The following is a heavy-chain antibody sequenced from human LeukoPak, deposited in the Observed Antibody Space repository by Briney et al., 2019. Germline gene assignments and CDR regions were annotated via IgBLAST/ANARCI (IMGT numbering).Heavy chain of an antibody. J-gene: IGHJ2*01. D-gene: IGHD2-2*01. Sequence: GASVKVSCKASGNTLTSYYMHWVRQAPGQGLEWMGIINPSGGSTSYAQKFQGRVTMTRDTSTSTVYMELSSLRSEDTAVYYCARAYCSSNTSCARGWYFDLWGRGTLVTVSS. V-gene: IGHV1-46*01. CDR3: ARAYCSSNTSCARGWYFDL. CDR2: INPSGGST. CDR1: GNTLTSYY.